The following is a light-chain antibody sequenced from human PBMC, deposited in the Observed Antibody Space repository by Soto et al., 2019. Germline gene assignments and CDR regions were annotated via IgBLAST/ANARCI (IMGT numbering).Light chain of an antibody. CDR2: AAS. CDR1: QGISSY. V-gene: IGKV1-8*01. CDR3: QHLNTYPIT. Sequence: AIRMTQSPSSLSASTGDRVTITCRASQGISSYLAWYQQKPGKAPKLLIYAASTLQSGIPSRFSGSGSGTDFTLTISSLQPEDFATYYCQHLNTYPITFGPGTRLEIK. J-gene: IGKJ5*01.